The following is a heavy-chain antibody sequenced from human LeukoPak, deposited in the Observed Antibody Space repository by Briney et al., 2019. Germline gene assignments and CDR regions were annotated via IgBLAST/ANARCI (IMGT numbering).Heavy chain of an antibody. CDR1: GFTFSSYA. V-gene: IGHV1-69*06. CDR2: IIPIFGTA. J-gene: IGHJ4*02. D-gene: IGHD3-16*01. CDR3: ARDNDSRDPPHFDY. Sequence: PGGSLRLSCAASGFTFSSYAMHWVRQAPGKGLEWMGGIIPIFGTANYAQKFRGRVTITADKSTRTAYMELSSLRSEDTAVYYCARDNDSRDPPHFDYWGQGTLVTVSS.